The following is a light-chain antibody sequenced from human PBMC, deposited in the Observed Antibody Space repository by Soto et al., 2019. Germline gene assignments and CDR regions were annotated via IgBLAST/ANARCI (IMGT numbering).Light chain of an antibody. CDR3: CSYAGSYTGV. J-gene: IGLJ2*01. V-gene: IGLV2-14*01. CDR2: EVT. CDR1: SSDIGSYNY. Sequence: QSVLIQPASVSGSPGQSITISCTGTSSDIGSYNYVSWYQQYPGNAPRLMIYEVTNRPSGISNRFSGSKSGDTASLTISGLQAEDEADYYCCSYAGSYTGVFGGGTQLTVL.